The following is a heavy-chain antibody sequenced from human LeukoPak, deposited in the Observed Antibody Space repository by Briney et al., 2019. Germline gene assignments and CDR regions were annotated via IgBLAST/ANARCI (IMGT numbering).Heavy chain of an antibody. J-gene: IGHJ4*02. CDR3: AKDSPWYDSSTYYYFDY. CDR1: GFTFNNYA. V-gene: IGHV3-23*01. D-gene: IGHD3-22*01. Sequence: GGSLRLSCAGSGFTFNNYAMSWVRQAPGEGLEWVSAISGGGGTTYYADSVKGRFTISRDNSKDTLYLQMSGLRAEDTAVYFCAKDSPWYDSSTYYYFDYWGQGTLVTVSS. CDR2: ISGGGGTT.